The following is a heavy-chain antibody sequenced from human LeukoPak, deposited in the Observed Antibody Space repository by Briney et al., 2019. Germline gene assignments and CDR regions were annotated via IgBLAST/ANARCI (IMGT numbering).Heavy chain of an antibody. CDR3: ARRGYCSGGSCYSNAFDL. D-gene: IGHD2-15*01. Sequence: GESLKISCKASGYSSTSYWIAWVRQMPGRGLGGLGTIYPGDSDTRYSPSFQGQVTISADKSISTAYLQWSSLKASDTAIYYCARRGYCSGGSCYSNAFDLWGQGTMVTVSS. V-gene: IGHV5-51*01. J-gene: IGHJ3*01. CDR2: IYPGDSDT. CDR1: GYSSTSYW.